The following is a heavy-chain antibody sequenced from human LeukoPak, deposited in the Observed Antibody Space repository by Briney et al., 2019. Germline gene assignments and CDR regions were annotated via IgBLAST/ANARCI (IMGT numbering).Heavy chain of an antibody. CDR2: IYYSGST. CDR3: ARRDYDFWSGFDY. V-gene: IGHV4-59*01. CDR1: GGSIRSYY. D-gene: IGHD3-3*01. J-gene: IGHJ4*02. Sequence: SETLSLTCTVSGGSIRSYYWSWIRQPPGKGLEWIGYIYYSGSTNYNPSLKSRVTISVDTSKNQFSLKLSSVTAADTAVYYCARRDYDFWSGFDYWGQGTLVTVSS.